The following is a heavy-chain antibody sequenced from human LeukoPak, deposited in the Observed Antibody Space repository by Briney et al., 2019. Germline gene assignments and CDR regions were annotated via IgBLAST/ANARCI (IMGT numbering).Heavy chain of an antibody. D-gene: IGHD1-26*01. CDR3: ANLKRDSGSYGY. Sequence: PGRSLRLSCAASGFTFSSYAMHWVRQAPGKGLEWVAVISYDGSNKYYADSVKGRFTISRDNSKNTLYLQMNSLRAEDTAVYYCANLKRDSGSYGYWGQGTLVTVSS. J-gene: IGHJ4*02. CDR2: ISYDGSNK. V-gene: IGHV3-30-3*01. CDR1: GFTFSSYA.